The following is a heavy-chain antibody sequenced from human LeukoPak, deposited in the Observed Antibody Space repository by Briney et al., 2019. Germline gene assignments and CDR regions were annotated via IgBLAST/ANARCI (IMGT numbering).Heavy chain of an antibody. CDR2: IVVGSGNT. CDR1: GFTFTSSA. CDR3: AADDYYDSSGYYDFDY. J-gene: IGHJ4*02. V-gene: IGHV1-58*01. D-gene: IGHD3-22*01. Sequence: SVKVSCKASGFTFTSSAVQWVRQARGQRLEWIGWIVVGSGNTNYAQKLQERVTITRDMSTSTAYMELSSLRSEDTAVYYCAADDYYDSSGYYDFDYWGQGTLVTVSS.